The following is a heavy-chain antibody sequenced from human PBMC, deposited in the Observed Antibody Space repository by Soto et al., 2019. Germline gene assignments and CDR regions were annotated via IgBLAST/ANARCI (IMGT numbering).Heavy chain of an antibody. CDR1: GFTFSSYA. J-gene: IGHJ5*02. V-gene: IGHV3-30-3*01. CDR3: ASQSIVVVVAASWFDP. D-gene: IGHD2-15*01. CDR2: ISYDGSNK. Sequence: PGGSLRLSCAASGFTFSSYAMHWVRQAPGKGLEWVAVISYDGSNKYYADSVKGRFTISRDNSKNTLYLQMNSLRAEDTAVYYCASQSIVVVVAASWFDPWGQGTLVTVSS.